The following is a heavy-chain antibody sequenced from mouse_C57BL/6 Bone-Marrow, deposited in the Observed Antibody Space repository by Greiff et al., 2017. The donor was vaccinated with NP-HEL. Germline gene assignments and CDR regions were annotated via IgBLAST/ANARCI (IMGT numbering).Heavy chain of an antibody. CDR3: ARREVGRGYWYFDV. CDR2: INPNNGGT. J-gene: IGHJ1*03. Sequence: EVQLQQSGPELVKPGASVKIPCKASGYTFTDYNMDWVKQSHGKSLEWIGDINPNNGGTIYNQKFKGKATLTVDKSSSTAYMELRSLTSEDTAVYYCARREVGRGYWYFDVWGTGTTVTVSS. CDR1: GYTFTDYN. V-gene: IGHV1-18*01. D-gene: IGHD4-1*01.